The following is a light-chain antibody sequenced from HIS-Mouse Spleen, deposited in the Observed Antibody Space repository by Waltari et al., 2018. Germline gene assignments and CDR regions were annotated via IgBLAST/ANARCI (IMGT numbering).Light chain of an antibody. CDR1: SSDVGGYNY. CDR3: SSYTSSSTLV. CDR2: DVS. Sequence: QSALTQPASVSGSPGQSITISCTGTSSDVGGYNYVSWYQQHPGKAPKLRIYDVSNRPSGGSNRCSGYKSGTTAYLTISGLQAEDEADYYCSSYTSSSTLVFGTGTKVTVL. J-gene: IGLJ1*01. V-gene: IGLV2-14*03.